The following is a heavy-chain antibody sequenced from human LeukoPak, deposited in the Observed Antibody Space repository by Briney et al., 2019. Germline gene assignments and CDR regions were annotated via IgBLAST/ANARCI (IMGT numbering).Heavy chain of an antibody. CDR1: GYTLTGLS. V-gene: IGHV1-24*01. D-gene: IGHD3-9*01. CDR2: FDPEDGET. Sequence: ASVKVSCKVSGYTLTGLSMHWVRQAPGKGLEWMGGFDPEDGETIYAQKFQGRVTMTEDTSTDTAYMELSSLRSEDTAVYYCATVKYYDILTGYYSSPYYFDYWGQGTLVTVSS. J-gene: IGHJ4*02. CDR3: ATVKYYDILTGYYSSPYYFDY.